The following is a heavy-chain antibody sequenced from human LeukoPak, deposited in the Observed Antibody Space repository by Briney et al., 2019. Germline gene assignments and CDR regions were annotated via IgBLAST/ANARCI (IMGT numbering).Heavy chain of an antibody. D-gene: IGHD3-9*01. Sequence: GGSLRLSCAASGFTFSSYSMNWVRQAPGKGLEWVANIKKDGSEKYYVDSVKGRFTISRDNAKNSLYLQMNSLRVEDTAVYYCARGGVAYYDILTGPHYAFDIWGQGTMVTVSS. CDR3: ARGGVAYYDILTGPHYAFDI. J-gene: IGHJ3*02. V-gene: IGHV3-7*01. CDR1: GFTFSSYS. CDR2: IKKDGSEK.